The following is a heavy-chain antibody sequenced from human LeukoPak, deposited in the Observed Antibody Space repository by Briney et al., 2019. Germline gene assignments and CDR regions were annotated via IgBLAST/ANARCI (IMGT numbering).Heavy chain of an antibody. J-gene: IGHJ4*02. Sequence: SETLSLTCAVYGGSFSGYYWSWIRQPPGKGLEWIGEINHSGSTNYNPSLKSRVTISVDTSKNQFSLKLSSVTAADTAVYYCARVGWTTVTTSDYLDYWRQGTLVTVSS. CDR3: ARVGWTTVTTSDYLDY. D-gene: IGHD4-17*01. V-gene: IGHV4-34*01. CDR2: INHSGST. CDR1: GGSFSGYY.